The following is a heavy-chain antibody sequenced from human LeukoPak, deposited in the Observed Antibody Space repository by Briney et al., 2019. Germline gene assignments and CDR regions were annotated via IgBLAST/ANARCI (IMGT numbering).Heavy chain of an antibody. V-gene: IGHV3-74*01. CDR3: ARGRRVGKSEDAFDI. Sequence: PGGSLRLSCAASGFTFSTYWMHWVRQAPGKGLVWVSRIKSDGSSTAYADSVKGRFTISRDNAKTTLYLQMNSLRAEDTAVYYCARGRRVGKSEDAFDIWGQGTMVTVSS. J-gene: IGHJ3*02. CDR2: IKSDGSST. CDR1: GFTFSTYW. D-gene: IGHD2-2*01.